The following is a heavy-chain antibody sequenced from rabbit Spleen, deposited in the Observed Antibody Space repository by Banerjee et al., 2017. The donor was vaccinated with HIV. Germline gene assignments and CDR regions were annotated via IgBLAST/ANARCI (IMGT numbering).Heavy chain of an antibody. CDR1: GFDFSNYG. CDR3: ARDLVAVIGWNFYL. J-gene: IGHJ6*01. CDR2: IDLVFGVT. Sequence: QEQLVESGGGLVQPGGSLKLSCKASGFDFSNYGVSWVRQVPGKGLEWIGYIDLVFGVTYYATWVNGRFTISSHNAQNTLYLQLNSLTAADTATYFCARDLVAVIGWNFYLWGPGTLVTVS. D-gene: IGHD5-1*01. V-gene: IGHV1S47*01.